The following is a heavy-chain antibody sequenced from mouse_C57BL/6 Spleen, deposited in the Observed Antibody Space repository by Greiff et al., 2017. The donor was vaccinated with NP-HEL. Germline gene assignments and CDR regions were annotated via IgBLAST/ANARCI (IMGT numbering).Heavy chain of an antibody. CDR1: GYTFTSYW. V-gene: IGHV1-59*01. CDR3: ARRRYDAMDY. CDR2: IDPSDSYT. J-gene: IGHJ4*01. Sequence: QVQLQQPGAELVRPGTSVKLSCKASGYTFTSYWMHWVKQRPGQGLEWIGVIDPSDSYTNYNQKFKGKATLTVDTSSSTAYMQLSSLTSEDSAVYYCARRRYDAMDYWGQGTSVTVSS.